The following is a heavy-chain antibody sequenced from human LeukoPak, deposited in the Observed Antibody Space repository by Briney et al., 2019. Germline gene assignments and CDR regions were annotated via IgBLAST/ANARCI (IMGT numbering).Heavy chain of an antibody. CDR3: ARDEATMIPRLPDY. CDR1: GFTFSSYA. V-gene: IGHV3-64*01. D-gene: IGHD3-22*01. J-gene: IGHJ4*02. CDR2: ISSNGGST. Sequence: GGSVRLSCAASGFTFSSYAMHWVRQAPGKGLEYVSAISSNGGSTYYANSVKGRFTISRDNSKNTLYLQMGSLRAEDMAVYYCARDEATMIPRLPDYWGQGTLVTVSS.